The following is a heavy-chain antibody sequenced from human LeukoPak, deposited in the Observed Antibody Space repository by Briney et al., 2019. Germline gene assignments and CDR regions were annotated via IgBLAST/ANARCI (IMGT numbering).Heavy chain of an antibody. Sequence: SETLSLTCTVSGGSISSSNYYWSWIRQPAGKGLEWIGRIYTSRTTNYNPSLKSRVTISIDTSKNQFSLKLSSVTAADTAVYYCARGLWFGDENPPYFDYWGQGTLVTVSS. CDR2: IYTSRTT. J-gene: IGHJ4*02. CDR3: ARGLWFGDENPPYFDY. CDR1: GGSISSSNYY. V-gene: IGHV4-61*02. D-gene: IGHD3-10*01.